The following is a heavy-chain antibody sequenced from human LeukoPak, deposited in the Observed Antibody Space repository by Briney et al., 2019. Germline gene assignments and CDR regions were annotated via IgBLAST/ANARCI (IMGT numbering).Heavy chain of an antibody. CDR1: GYSISSGYY. CDR2: VYYSGST. CDR3: ARGSNYGQDAFDI. D-gene: IGHD5-18*01. Sequence: SETLSLTCTVSGYSISSGYYWGWIRQPPGKGLEWIGDVYYSGSTNYIPSFKSRVTISLDTSKNHFSLRLTSVTAADTAVYYCARGSNYGQDAFDIWGQGAMVTVSS. J-gene: IGHJ3*02. V-gene: IGHV4-38-2*02.